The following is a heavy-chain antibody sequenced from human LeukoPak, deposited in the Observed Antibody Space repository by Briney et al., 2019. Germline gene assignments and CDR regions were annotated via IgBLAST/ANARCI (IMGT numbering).Heavy chain of an antibody. Sequence: GESLKISCKGSGYSFANYWIGWERQMPGKGLEWMGIIYPGDSQTRYSPSFQGQVTISADRSISTAYLQWNTLKASDTAMFYCARRVSGSYLDYWGQGTLVTVSS. CDR1: GYSFANYW. V-gene: IGHV5-51*01. CDR3: ARRVSGSYLDY. D-gene: IGHD1-26*01. J-gene: IGHJ4*02. CDR2: IYPGDSQT.